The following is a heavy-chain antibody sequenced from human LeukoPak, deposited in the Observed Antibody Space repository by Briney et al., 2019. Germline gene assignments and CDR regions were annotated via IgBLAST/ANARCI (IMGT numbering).Heavy chain of an antibody. Sequence: PAETLSLTCTVSGGSISSGSDYGSWIRQPAGRGLEGIERIYTSGSTNYNPSLKSRITMSVDTSKNQFSLKLSSVPAADTAVYYCARHTPLWIVVVPAAWYFDLWGRGTLVTASS. CDR3: ARHTPLWIVVVPAAWYFDL. CDR1: GGSISSGSDY. CDR2: IYTSGST. D-gene: IGHD2-2*01. J-gene: IGHJ2*01. V-gene: IGHV4-61*02.